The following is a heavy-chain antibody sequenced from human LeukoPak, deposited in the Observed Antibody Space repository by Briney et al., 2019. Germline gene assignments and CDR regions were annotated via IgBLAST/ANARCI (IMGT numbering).Heavy chain of an antibody. CDR3: ARDRRYFRYNWNDDGLNFDY. CDR2: INPNSGGT. J-gene: IGHJ4*02. CDR1: GYTFTGYY. V-gene: IGHV1-2*02. D-gene: IGHD1-1*01. Sequence: GASVKVSCKASGYTFTGYYMHWVRQAPGQGLEWMGWINPNSGGTNYAQKFQGRVTMTRDTSISTAYMELSRLRSDDTAVYYCARDRRYFRYNWNDDGLNFDYWGQGTLVTVSS.